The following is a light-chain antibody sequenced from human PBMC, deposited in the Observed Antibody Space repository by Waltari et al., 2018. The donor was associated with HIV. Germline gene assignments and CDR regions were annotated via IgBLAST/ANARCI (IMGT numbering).Light chain of an antibody. J-gene: IGLJ1*01. V-gene: IGLV3-25*03. CDR2: KDS. CDR1: ALPKQN. CDR3: QSADSSGTYV. Sequence: SYELTQPPSVSVSPGQTARITCSGDALPKQNAYWYQQQPGQAPVLVIYKDSERPSGIPERFSGASSGTTVTLTSSGVQAEDEADYYCQSADSSGTYVLGTGTKVTVL.